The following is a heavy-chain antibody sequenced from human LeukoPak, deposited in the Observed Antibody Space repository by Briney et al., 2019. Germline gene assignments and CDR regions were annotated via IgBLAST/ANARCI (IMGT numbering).Heavy chain of an antibody. J-gene: IGHJ4*02. CDR3: ARGPLWFGETPFDY. D-gene: IGHD3-10*01. V-gene: IGHV3-74*01. CDR2: INSDGSST. CDR1: GFTFSSYW. Sequence: GGSLRLSCAASGFTFSSYWMHWVRQAPGKGLVWVSRINSDGSSTNYADSVKGRFTISRDNAKNTLYLQMNSLRAEDTAVYYCARGPLWFGETPFDYWGQGTLVTVSS.